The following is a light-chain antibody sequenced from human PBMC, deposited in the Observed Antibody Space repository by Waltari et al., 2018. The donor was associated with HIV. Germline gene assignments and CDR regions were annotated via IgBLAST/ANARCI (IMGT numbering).Light chain of an antibody. Sequence: EIVLTQSPATLSLSPGERATLSCRASQSVSSYLAWFQQKPGQAPRLLIYDASNRATDIPARFSGSGSGTDFTLTISSLEPEDFAVYYCQQRSNRPPWTFGQGTKVEI. CDR1: QSVSSY. CDR3: QQRSNRPPWT. CDR2: DAS. V-gene: IGKV3-11*01. J-gene: IGKJ1*01.